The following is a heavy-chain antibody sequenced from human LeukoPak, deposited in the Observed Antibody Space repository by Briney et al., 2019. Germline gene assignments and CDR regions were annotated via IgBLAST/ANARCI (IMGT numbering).Heavy chain of an antibody. V-gene: IGHV3-23*01. J-gene: IGHJ4*02. CDR1: GFAFSSYA. CDR2: ISGSGGST. CDR3: AKRSINDILTGYQD. Sequence: GRSLRLSCAASGFAFSSYALSWVRQAPGKGLEWVSAISGSGGSTYYADSVKGRFTISRDNSKNTLYLQMNSLRAEDTAIYYCAKRSINDILTGYQDWGQGTLVTVSS. D-gene: IGHD3-9*01.